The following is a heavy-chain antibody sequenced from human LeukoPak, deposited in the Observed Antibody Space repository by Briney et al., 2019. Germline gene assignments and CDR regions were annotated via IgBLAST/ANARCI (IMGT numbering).Heavy chain of an antibody. V-gene: IGHV4-59*06. D-gene: IGHD1-26*01. CDR3: ASDRGAYDAFDI. CDR1: GYSISAISN. J-gene: IGHJ3*02. Sequence: SETLSLTCTVSGYSISAISNWGWIRQPPGKGLEGIEYIYYSGSTYYNPSLKSRVTISVDTSKKQFSLKLSSVTAADTAVYYCASDRGAYDAFDIWGQGTMVTVSS. CDR2: IYYSGST.